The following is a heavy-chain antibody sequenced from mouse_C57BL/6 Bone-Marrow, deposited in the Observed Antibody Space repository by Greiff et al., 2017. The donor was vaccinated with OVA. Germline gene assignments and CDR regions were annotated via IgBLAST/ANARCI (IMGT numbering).Heavy chain of an antibody. J-gene: IGHJ1*03. CDR3: AKKGGYYGPWYFDV. Sequence: VKLKESGPGLVQPSQSLSITCTVSGFSLTSYGVHWVRQSPGKGLEWLGVIWRGGSTDYNAAFMSRLSITKDNSKSQVFFKMNSLQADDTAIYYCAKKGGYYGPWYFDVWGTGTTVTVSS. D-gene: IGHD1-2*01. CDR2: IWRGGST. V-gene: IGHV2-5*01. CDR1: GFSLTSYG.